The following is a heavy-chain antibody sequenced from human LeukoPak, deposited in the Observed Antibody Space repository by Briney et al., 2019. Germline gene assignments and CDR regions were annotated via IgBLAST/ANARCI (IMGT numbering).Heavy chain of an antibody. CDR2: IIPIFGTA. J-gene: IGHJ4*02. CDR3: GRGHWGLDY. D-gene: IGHD7-27*01. CDR1: GGTFSSYA. V-gene: IGHV1-69*06. Sequence: EASVKVSCKASGGTFSSYAISWVRQAPGQGLEWMGGIIPIFGTANYAQKFQGRVTITADKSTSTAYMELSSLRSEDTAVYYCGRGHWGLDYWGQGALVTVSS.